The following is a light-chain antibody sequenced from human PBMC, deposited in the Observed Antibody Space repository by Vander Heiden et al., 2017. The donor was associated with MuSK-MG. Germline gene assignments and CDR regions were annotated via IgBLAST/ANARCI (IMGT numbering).Light chain of an antibody. J-gene: IGLJ2*01. CDR1: SSNNGAGYD. CDR2: GNS. V-gene: IGLV1-40*01. Sequence: QSVLTQPTSVTRAPGQRVTISCTGSSSNNGAGYDVPWYQQLPGSAPKLLIYGNSNRPSGVPDRFSGSKSGTSASLAITGLQAEDEADYYCQSYDSSLSGYVVFGGGTKLTVL. CDR3: QSYDSSLSGYVV.